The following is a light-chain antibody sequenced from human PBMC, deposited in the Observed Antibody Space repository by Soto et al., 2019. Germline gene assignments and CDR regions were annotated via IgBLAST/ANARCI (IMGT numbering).Light chain of an antibody. V-gene: IGKV1-17*01. Sequence: DMHMSQSPSSLSSSVGDRLTITCRASQVSRNDLAWYQQKTGKAPKRLIFAASTLQSGVPSRFSGSGSGTEFTLTISSLQPEDFATYYCLQHNSHPRTFGQGTKVDIK. CDR1: QVSRND. CDR3: LQHNSHPRT. CDR2: AAS. J-gene: IGKJ1*01.